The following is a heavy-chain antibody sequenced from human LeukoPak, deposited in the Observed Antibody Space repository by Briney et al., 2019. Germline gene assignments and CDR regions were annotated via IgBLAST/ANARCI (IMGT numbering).Heavy chain of an antibody. Sequence: PSETLSLTCAVSGFSINRGYSWGWVRQSPGKGLEWMGNIHHSGSTDYSPSLKSRVTISPDTSNNTLSLKLPSATAADTAVYYCATFDFVWETNGMDAFDMWGQGTMVTVSS. J-gene: IGHJ3*02. CDR3: ATFDFVWETNGMDAFDM. CDR2: IHHSGST. CDR1: GFSINRGYS. V-gene: IGHV4-38-2*01. D-gene: IGHD3-16*01.